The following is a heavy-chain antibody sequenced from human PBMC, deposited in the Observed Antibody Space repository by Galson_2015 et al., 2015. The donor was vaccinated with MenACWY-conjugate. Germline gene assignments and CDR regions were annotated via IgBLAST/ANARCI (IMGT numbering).Heavy chain of an antibody. J-gene: IGHJ4*02. CDR2: IGSKAYGGTP. CDR3: ARADHRFCSRTNCPFDS. V-gene: IGHV3-49*03. Sequence: SLRLSCATSGFTFGDYLMSWFRQAPGKGLEWVGFIGSKAYGGTPEYAASVAGRFTVSRDDFKSIAYLQMNSLKTEDTAVYSCARADHRFCSRTNCPFDSWGQGTLVTVSA. D-gene: IGHD2-2*01. CDR1: GFTFGDYL.